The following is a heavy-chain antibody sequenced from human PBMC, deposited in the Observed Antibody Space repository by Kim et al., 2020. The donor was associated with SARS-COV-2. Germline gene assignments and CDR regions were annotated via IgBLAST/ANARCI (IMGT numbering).Heavy chain of an antibody. D-gene: IGHD3-9*01. CDR2: INHSGST. J-gene: IGHJ5*02. CDR3: ARGPYFDWLLSNWFDP. CDR1: GGSFSGYY. Sequence: SETLSLTCAVYGGSFSGYYWSWIRQPPGKGLEWIGEINHSGSTNYNPSLKSRVTISVDTSKNQFSLKLSSVTAADTAVYYCARGPYFDWLLSNWFDPWG. V-gene: IGHV4-34*01.